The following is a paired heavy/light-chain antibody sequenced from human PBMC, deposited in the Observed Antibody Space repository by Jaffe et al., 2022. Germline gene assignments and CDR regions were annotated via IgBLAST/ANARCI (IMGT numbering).Heavy chain of an antibody. CDR3: GERVGATYYDY. CDR1: GFTFRRDA. D-gene: IGHD3-16*01. V-gene: IGHV3-23*01. Sequence: EVQLLESGGGLVQPGGSLRLSCAASGFTFRRDAMSWVRQAPGKGLEWVSTISSDGDRTHYADSVKGRFTISRDNSKDTLYLQMDSLRAEDTAVYYCGERVGATYYDYWGQGTLVTVSS. J-gene: IGHJ4*02. CDR2: ISSDGDRT.
Light chain of an antibody. CDR2: GAS. V-gene: IGKV3-15*01. CDR3: QQYNNWPRP. CDR1: QSVSSN. J-gene: IGKJ1*01. Sequence: EIVMTQSPATLSVSPGERATLSCRASQSVSSNLAWYQQKPGQAPRLLIYGASTRATGIPARFSGSGSGTEFTLTITSLQSEDFAVYYCQQYNNWPRPFGQGTKVEIK.